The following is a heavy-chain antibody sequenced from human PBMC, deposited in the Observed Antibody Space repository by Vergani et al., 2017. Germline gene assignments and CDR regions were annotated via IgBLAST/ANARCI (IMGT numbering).Heavy chain of an antibody. Sequence: EVQLLESGGGLVQPGGSLRLSCAASGFTFSSYSLNWVRRAPWKGMEGVSYISSSRSTIYYADSVKGRFTISQDNAKNSQYLKMNSLRSEGTAVYNCARVTIRYCSGGSCPVLLDYWGQGTLVTVSS. CDR3: ARVTIRYCSGGSCPVLLDY. CDR1: GFTFSSYS. D-gene: IGHD2-15*01. CDR2: ISSSRSTI. V-gene: IGHV3-48*04. J-gene: IGHJ4*02.